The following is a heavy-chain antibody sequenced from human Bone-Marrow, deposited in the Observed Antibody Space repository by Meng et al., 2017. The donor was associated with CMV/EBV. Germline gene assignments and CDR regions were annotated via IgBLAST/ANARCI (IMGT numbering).Heavy chain of an antibody. CDR3: ARINWLLYAFDY. CDR1: GFTFSSYE. Sequence: GGSLRLSCAASGFTFSSYEMNWVRQAPGKGLEWVSYISSSGSTIYYADSVKGRFTISRDNAKNSLYLQMNSLRAEDTAVYYCARINWLLYAFDYWGQGTLVTVSS. D-gene: IGHD3-9*01. V-gene: IGHV3-48*03. CDR2: ISSSGSTI. J-gene: IGHJ4*02.